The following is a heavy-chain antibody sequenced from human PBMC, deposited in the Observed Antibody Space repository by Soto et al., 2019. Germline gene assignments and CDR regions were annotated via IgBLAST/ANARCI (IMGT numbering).Heavy chain of an antibody. CDR3: ATYRSAYKLQLRYNWFDP. CDR2: IKSKTAGGTT. CDR1: GFTLSTAW. V-gene: IGHV3-15*07. J-gene: IGHJ5*02. Sequence: EAQLVESGGGLVEPGGSLRLSCAASGFTLSTAWMHWVRQAPGRGLEWVGRIKSKTAGGTTDYAAPVRGRFSISRDDSKNMLYLDMNGLKTEDTAVYFCATYRSAYKLQLRYNWFDPWGQGTLVTVSS. D-gene: IGHD1-7*01.